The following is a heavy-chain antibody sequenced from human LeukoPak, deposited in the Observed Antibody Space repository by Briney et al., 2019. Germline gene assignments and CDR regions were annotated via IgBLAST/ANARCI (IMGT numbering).Heavy chain of an antibody. CDR2: IIPIFGTA. CDR3: ARSPLWFGESPYYFDC. V-gene: IGHV1-69*06. Sequence: GSSVKVSCKASGGTFSSYAISWVRQAPGQGLEWMGGIIPIFGTANYAQRFQGRVTITADKSTSTAYMELSSLRSEDTAVYYCARSPLWFGESPYYFDCWGQGTLVTVSS. D-gene: IGHD3-10*01. J-gene: IGHJ4*02. CDR1: GGTFSSYA.